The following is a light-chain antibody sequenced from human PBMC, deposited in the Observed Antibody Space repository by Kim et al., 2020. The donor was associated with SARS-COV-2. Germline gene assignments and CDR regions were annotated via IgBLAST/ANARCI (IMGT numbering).Light chain of an antibody. J-gene: IGKJ2*01. CDR3: QQYVTSPYT. CDR2: GAS. Sequence: LSPGERATLSCRASQTVSSTYLAWYQQKPGQGPRLLIYGASSRATGIPDRFSGSGSGTDFTLTISRLEPEDFAVYYCQQYVTSPYTFGQGTKLEI. V-gene: IGKV3-20*01. CDR1: QTVSSTY.